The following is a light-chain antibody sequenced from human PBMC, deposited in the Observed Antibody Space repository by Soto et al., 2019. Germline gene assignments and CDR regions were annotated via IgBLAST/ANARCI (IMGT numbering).Light chain of an antibody. CDR3: QQSYSTPV. CDR2: AAS. J-gene: IGKJ5*01. V-gene: IGKV1-39*01. Sequence: DIQMTQSPSSLSASVGDRVTMTCRASQSISSYLNWYQQKPGKAPKLLIYAASSLQSGVPSRFSGSGSGTDFTLTISSLQPEDFATYYCQQSYSTPVFGQGTRLEIK. CDR1: QSISSY.